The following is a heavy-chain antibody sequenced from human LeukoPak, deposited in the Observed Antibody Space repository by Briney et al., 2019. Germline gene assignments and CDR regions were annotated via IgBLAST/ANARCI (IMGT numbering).Heavy chain of an antibody. CDR2: ISFDVRNT. CDR1: GFTFSSYW. J-gene: IGHJ4*02. D-gene: IGHD2-21*02. V-gene: IGHV3-30*03. CDR3: ATGDCGGDCYSSYFDY. Sequence: GGSLRLSCAASGFTFSSYWMSWVRQAPGKGLAWVAAISFDVRNTFYADSVKGRFTISRDNSKSMLYLQLNSLRDEDTAMYYCATGDCGGDCYSSYFDYWGQGTLVTVSS.